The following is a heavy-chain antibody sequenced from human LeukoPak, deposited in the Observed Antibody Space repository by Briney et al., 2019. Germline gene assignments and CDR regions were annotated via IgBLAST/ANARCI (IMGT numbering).Heavy chain of an antibody. V-gene: IGHV3-30*04. D-gene: IGHD2/OR15-2a*01. CDR2: ISYDGSNK. J-gene: IGHJ4*02. Sequence: GRSLRLSCAASGFTFSSYAMHWVRQAPGKGLEWVAVISYDGSNKYYADSVNGRFTISRDNSKNTLYLQMNSLRAEDTAVYYCARFTDSTGFDYWGQGTLVTVSS. CDR1: GFTFSSYA. CDR3: ARFTDSTGFDY.